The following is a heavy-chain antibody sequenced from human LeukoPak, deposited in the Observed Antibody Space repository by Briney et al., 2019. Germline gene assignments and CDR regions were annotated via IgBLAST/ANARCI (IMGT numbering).Heavy chain of an antibody. CDR3: AKTDRPFSNGCDY. D-gene: IGHD6-19*01. V-gene: IGHV1-69*02. Sequence: SVKVSCKASGGTFTTSPFSWVRQAPGQGLEWMGRIIPIFGNSNHAHKFQGRVTITADKSTTTVFMELSGLRFEDTAVYYCAKTDRPFSNGCDYWGQGTLVTVSS. CDR1: GGTFTTSP. CDR2: IIPIFGNS. J-gene: IGHJ4*02.